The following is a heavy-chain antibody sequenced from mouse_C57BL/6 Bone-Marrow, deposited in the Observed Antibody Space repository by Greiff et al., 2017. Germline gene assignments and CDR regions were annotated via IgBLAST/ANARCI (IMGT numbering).Heavy chain of an antibody. V-gene: IGHV5-4*01. CDR3: ARAGYPMDY. CDR2: ISDGGSYT. D-gene: IGHD1-2*01. Sequence: EVQVVESGGGLVKPGGSLKLSCAASGFTFSSYAMSWVRQTPEKRLEWVATISDGGSYTYYPDNVKGRFTISRDNAKNNLYLQMSHLKSEDTAMYYCARAGYPMDYWGQGTSVTVSS. J-gene: IGHJ4*01. CDR1: GFTFSSYA.